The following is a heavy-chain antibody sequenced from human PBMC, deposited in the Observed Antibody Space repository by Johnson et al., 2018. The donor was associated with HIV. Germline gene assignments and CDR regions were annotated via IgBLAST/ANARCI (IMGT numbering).Heavy chain of an antibody. CDR3: AKDKAVVTALYDAFDI. D-gene: IGHD2-21*02. Sequence: VQLVESGGGVVQSGRSLRLSCAASGFTFSSYAMHWVRQAPGKGLEWVAVISYDGSNKYYTDSVKGRFTISRDNSKNTLYLQMNSLRPEDTAVYYCAKDKAVVTALYDAFDIWGQGTMVTVSS. CDR1: GFTFSSYA. CDR2: ISYDGSNK. V-gene: IGHV3-30*04. J-gene: IGHJ3*02.